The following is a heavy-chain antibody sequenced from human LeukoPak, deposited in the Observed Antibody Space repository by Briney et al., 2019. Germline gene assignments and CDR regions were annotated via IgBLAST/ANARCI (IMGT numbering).Heavy chain of an antibody. V-gene: IGHV3-64*01. Sequence: PGGSLRLSCAASGFTLSPYTMHWVRQAPGKGLEYVSAISSNGGTSFYANSVKGRFTISRDNSKNTLYLQMGSLRAEDMAVYYCARPYSSTWYFAFDIWGRGTTVTVSS. D-gene: IGHD6-13*01. CDR1: GFTLSPYT. CDR2: ISSNGGTS. CDR3: ARPYSSTWYFAFDI. J-gene: IGHJ3*02.